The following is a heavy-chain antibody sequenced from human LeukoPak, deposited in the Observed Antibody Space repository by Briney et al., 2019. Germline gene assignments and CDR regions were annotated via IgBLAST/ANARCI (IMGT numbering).Heavy chain of an antibody. CDR2: IIPIFGTA. J-gene: IGHJ4*02. D-gene: IGHD4-17*01. V-gene: IGHV1-69*01. CDR3: ARLMYGDYFDY. CDR1: GGTFSSYA. Sequence: GASVKVSCKASGGTFSSYAISWVRQAPGQGLEWMGGIIPIFGTANYAQKFQGRVTITADESTSTAHMELSSLRSEDTAVYYCARLMYGDYFDYWGQGTLVTVSS.